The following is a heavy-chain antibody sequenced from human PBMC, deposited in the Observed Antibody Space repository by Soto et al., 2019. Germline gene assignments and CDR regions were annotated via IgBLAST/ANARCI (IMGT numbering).Heavy chain of an antibody. Sequence: GGSLRLSCAASGFTFSRSPMHWVRQAPGMGLEYVSAISGNGNTTFYADSVRGRFTISRDNSKNTLFLQMGSLRPEDMAIYYCARGHIPYGLDVWGQGTTVTVSS. CDR3: ARGHIPYGLDV. CDR1: GFTFSRSP. V-gene: IGHV3-64*02. J-gene: IGHJ6*02. D-gene: IGHD2-21*01. CDR2: ISGNGNTT.